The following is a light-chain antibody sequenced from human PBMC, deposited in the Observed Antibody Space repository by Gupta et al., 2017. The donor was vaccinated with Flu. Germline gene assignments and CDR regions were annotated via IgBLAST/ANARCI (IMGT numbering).Light chain of an antibody. CDR2: DVS. CDR3: SSYTSSTTYV. V-gene: IGLV2-14*04. J-gene: IGLJ1*01. CDR1: SSDVGGYIY. Sequence: QSITISCTGTSSDVGGYIYVSWYQQHPGKAPKLMIYDVSDRPSGVSNRFSGSKSGNTASLTISGLQAEDEADYYCSSYTSSTTYVFGSGTKVTVL.